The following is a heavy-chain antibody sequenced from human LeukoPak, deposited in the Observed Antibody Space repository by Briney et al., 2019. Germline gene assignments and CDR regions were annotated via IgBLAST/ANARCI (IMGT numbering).Heavy chain of an antibody. V-gene: IGHV2-70*01. J-gene: IGHJ4*02. CDR3: ARIRGSYWDY. D-gene: IGHD3-16*01. CDR2: VDWDDDK. Sequence: ESGPTLVNPTQTLTLTCTFSGFSLSTSGRCVSWIRQPPEKALEWLAFVDWDDDKYYSTSLKTRLTISKDTSKDQVVLTMTNMDPVDTATYYCARIRGSYWDYWGQGTLVTVSS. CDR1: GFSLSTSGRC.